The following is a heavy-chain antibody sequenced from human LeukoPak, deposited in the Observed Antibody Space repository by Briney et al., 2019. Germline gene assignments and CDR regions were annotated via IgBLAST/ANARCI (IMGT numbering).Heavy chain of an antibody. CDR1: GGSFSGYY. CDR2: INHSGST. Sequence: SETLSLTCAVYGGSFSGYYWSWIRQPPGKGLEWIGEINHSGSTNYNPSLKSRVAILVGTSKNQFSLKLSSVTAAVTGVYYCARGRAARTLYDYYYYMDVWGKGTTVTVSS. CDR3: ARGRAARTLYDYYYYMDV. V-gene: IGHV4-34*01. D-gene: IGHD6-6*01. J-gene: IGHJ6*03.